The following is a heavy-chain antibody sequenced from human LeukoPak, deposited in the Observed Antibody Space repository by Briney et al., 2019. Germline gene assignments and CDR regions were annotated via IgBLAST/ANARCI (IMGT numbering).Heavy chain of an antibody. CDR2: ISSSSSYI. Sequence: PGGSLRLSCAASGFTFSSYSMNWVRQAPGKGLEWVSSISSSSSYIYYADSVKGRFTISRDNSKNTLYLQMNSLRAEDTAVYYCAKDSRIAARPYYYYYMDVWGKGTTVTVSS. CDR3: AKDSRIAARPYYYYYMDV. J-gene: IGHJ6*03. D-gene: IGHD6-6*01. CDR1: GFTFSSYS. V-gene: IGHV3-21*01.